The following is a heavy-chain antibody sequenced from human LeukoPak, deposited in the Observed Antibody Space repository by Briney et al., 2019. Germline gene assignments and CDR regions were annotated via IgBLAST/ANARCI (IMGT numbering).Heavy chain of an antibody. Sequence: GGSLRLSCAASGFTFSTYWMHWVRQAPGKGLVWVSRINSDGSSTSYADSVKGRFTISRDNAKNTLYLQMNSLRAEDTAVYYCARDSSGHYYVSYNWFDPWGQGTLVAVSS. CDR3: ARDSSGHYYVSYNWFDP. CDR1: GFTFSTYW. CDR2: INSDGSST. J-gene: IGHJ5*02. V-gene: IGHV3-74*01. D-gene: IGHD3-22*01.